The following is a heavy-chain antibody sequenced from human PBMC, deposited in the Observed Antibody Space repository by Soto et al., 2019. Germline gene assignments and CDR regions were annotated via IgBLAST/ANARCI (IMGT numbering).Heavy chain of an antibody. Sequence: PSETLSLTCTVSGDSISTFYWGWMRQSPGKELEWIGYVYYTGSTNYNPSLKSRVTISVDRSKNQFSLKLTSANAADTAVYYCARGSTVRNYADDSSDYFYFFVYWGQGTQVTVSS. CDR2: VYYTGST. D-gene: IGHD3-22*01. CDR3: ARGSTVRNYADDSSDYFYFFVY. V-gene: IGHV4-59*01. CDR1: GDSISTFY. J-gene: IGHJ4*02.